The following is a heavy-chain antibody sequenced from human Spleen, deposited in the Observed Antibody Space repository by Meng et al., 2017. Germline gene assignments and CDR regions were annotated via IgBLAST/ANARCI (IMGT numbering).Heavy chain of an antibody. D-gene: IGHD2/OR15-2a*01. J-gene: IGHJ6*02. V-gene: IGHV3-7*01. CDR1: GFTFSSYW. CDR2: IKQDGSEK. Sequence: GESLKISCAASGFTFSSYWMSWVRQAPGKGLEWVANIKQDGSEKYYVDSVKGRFTISRDNAKNSLYLQMNSLRAEDTAVYYCAREKDDSTTYNFYGMDVWGQGTTVTVSS. CDR3: AREKDDSTTYNFYGMDV.